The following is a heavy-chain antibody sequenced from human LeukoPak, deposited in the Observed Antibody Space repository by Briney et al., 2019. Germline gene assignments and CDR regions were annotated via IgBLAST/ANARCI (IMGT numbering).Heavy chain of an antibody. V-gene: IGHV1-46*01. CDR1: GYTFTSYY. Sequence: ASVKVSCKASGYTFTSYYMHWVRQAPGQGLEWMGIINPSGGSTNYAQKFQGRVTITADKSTSTAYMELSSLRSEDTAVYYCARTPVGIAAEFSNWFDPWGQGTLVTVSS. J-gene: IGHJ5*02. CDR2: INPSGGST. D-gene: IGHD6-13*01. CDR3: ARTPVGIAAEFSNWFDP.